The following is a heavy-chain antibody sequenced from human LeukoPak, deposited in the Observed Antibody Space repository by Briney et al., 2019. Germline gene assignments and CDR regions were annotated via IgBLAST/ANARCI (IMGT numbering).Heavy chain of an antibody. D-gene: IGHD3-10*01. CDR3: ARDYGSGSYHNSFAFDI. CDR1: GGSFSGYY. J-gene: IGHJ3*02. V-gene: IGHV4-59*01. Sequence: SETLSLTCAVYGGSFSGYYWSWIRQPPGKGLEWIGYISDSGSINYNPSLKSRVTISVDTSRNQFSLKLTSVTAADTALYYCARDYGSGSYHNSFAFDIWGQGTMVTVSS. CDR2: ISDSGSI.